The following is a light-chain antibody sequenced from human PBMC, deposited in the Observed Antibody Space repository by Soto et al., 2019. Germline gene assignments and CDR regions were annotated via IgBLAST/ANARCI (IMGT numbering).Light chain of an antibody. Sequence: DIQMTQSPSTLSASVGDRVTITCRASQSISSWLAWYQQKPGKAPKLLIYDASSLESEVPSRLSGSGSGSEFTLTISSLQPDDFATSYCKQYHSYSLTWTYGPGTKVEIK. CDR3: KQYHSYSLTWT. CDR2: DAS. V-gene: IGKV1-5*01. CDR1: QSISSW. J-gene: IGKJ1*01.